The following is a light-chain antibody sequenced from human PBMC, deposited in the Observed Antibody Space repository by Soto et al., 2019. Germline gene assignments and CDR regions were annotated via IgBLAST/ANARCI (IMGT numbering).Light chain of an antibody. J-gene: IGKJ5*01. CDR1: QSISGW. CDR3: QQYNSYSSYT. CDR2: DAS. Sequence: DIQMTQSPSTLSASVGDRVTITCRASQSISGWLAWYQQKPGKAPKLLIYDASSLKSGVPSRFSGSGSGTEFTLTISSLQPDDFATYYCQQYNSYSSYTFGQGTRLEIK. V-gene: IGKV1-5*01.